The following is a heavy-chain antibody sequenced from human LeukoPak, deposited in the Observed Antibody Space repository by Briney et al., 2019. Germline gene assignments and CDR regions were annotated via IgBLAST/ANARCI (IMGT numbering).Heavy chain of an antibody. V-gene: IGHV4-39*01. CDR1: GGSISSSSYY. CDR2: IYYSGST. Sequence: SETLSLTCTVSGGSISSSSYYWGWIRQPPGKGLEWIGSIYYSGSTYYNPSLKSRVTISVGTSKNQFSLKLSSVTAADTAVYYCAKLRGYSYAFDYWGQGTLVTVSS. CDR3: AKLRGYSYAFDY. D-gene: IGHD5-18*01. J-gene: IGHJ4*02.